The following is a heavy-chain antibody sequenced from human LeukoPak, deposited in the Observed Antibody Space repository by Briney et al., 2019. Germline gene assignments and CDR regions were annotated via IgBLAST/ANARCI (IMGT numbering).Heavy chain of an antibody. Sequence: GASVTVPCKASGYTFTGYYMHWVRQAPGQGLEWMGWINPNSGGTNYAQKFQGRVTMTRDTSISTAYMELSRLRSDDTAVYYCASGAYSSSWYYFDYWGQGTLVTVSS. V-gene: IGHV1-2*02. D-gene: IGHD6-13*01. CDR2: INPNSGGT. J-gene: IGHJ4*02. CDR1: GYTFTGYY. CDR3: ASGAYSSSWYYFDY.